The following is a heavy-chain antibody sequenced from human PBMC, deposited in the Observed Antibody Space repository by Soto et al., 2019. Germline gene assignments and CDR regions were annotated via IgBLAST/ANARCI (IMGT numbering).Heavy chain of an antibody. CDR2: ISPYNGET. CDR1: GYTFRNYG. Sequence: ASVKVSCKAFGYTFRNYGITWVRQVTGQGLEWMGWISPYNGETKYAQKVQGRVTMTTDTSTSTAYMELSSLRSEDTAVYYCASSYDFWSGYYTYFDYWGQGTLVTVS. J-gene: IGHJ4*02. D-gene: IGHD3-3*01. CDR3: ASSYDFWSGYYTYFDY. V-gene: IGHV1-18*01.